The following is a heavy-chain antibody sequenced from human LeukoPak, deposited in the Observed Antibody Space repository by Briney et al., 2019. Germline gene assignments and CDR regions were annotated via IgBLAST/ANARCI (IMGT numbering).Heavy chain of an antibody. CDR1: GYTFTSYG. J-gene: IGHJ4*02. D-gene: IGHD3-9*01. CDR3: ARMGGYDYILTGYYPPLYYFDY. V-gene: IGHV1-18*01. CDR2: ISAYNGNT. Sequence: ASVKVSCKASGYTFTSYGISWVRQAPGQGLEWMGWISAYNGNTNYAQKLQGRATMTTDTSTSTAYMELRSLRSDDTAVYYCARMGGYDYILTGYYPPLYYFDYWGQGTLVTVSS.